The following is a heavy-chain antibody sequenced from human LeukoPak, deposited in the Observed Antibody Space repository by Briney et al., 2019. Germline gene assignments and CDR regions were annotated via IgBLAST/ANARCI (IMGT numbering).Heavy chain of an antibody. D-gene: IGHD2/OR15-2a*01. Sequence: PGGSLRLSCAASGFTFSSYGMHWVRQAPGKGLEWVAFIRYDGSNKYYADSVKGRFTISRDNAENSLYLQMNSLRAEDTAVYYCARIGVDAFDIWGQGTMVTVSS. CDR2: IRYDGSNK. J-gene: IGHJ3*02. CDR1: GFTFSSYG. V-gene: IGHV3-30*02. CDR3: ARIGVDAFDI.